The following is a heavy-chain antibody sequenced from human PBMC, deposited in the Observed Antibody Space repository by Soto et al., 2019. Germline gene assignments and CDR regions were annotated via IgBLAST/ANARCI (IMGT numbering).Heavy chain of an antibody. J-gene: IGHJ4*02. D-gene: IGHD1-1*01. CDR2: IDTSGNT. V-gene: IGHV4-4*07. Sequence: SETLSLTCTVSGGSISSYYWGWIRQPAGEGLEWMGRIDTSGNTHYNAPLKSRVIISADTSKDQISLSLNSVTAADTAVYYCVKRSLLMAPTWGQGIQVTVS. CDR1: GGSISSYY. CDR3: VKRSLLMAPT.